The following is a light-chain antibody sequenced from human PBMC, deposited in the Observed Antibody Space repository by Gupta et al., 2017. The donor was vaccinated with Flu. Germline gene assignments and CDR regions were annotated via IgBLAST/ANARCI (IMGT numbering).Light chain of an antibody. Sequence: QSALTQPPSASGSPGQSVTISCTGTSSDIGNYNYVSWYQQHPGKAPKLMIYEVSERPSGVPDRFSGSKSANTASLTVSGLQAEDEADYYCSSYAGSNNFVVFGGGTKLTVL. CDR1: SSDIGNYNY. J-gene: IGLJ2*01. V-gene: IGLV2-8*01. CDR3: SSYAGSNNFVV. CDR2: EVS.